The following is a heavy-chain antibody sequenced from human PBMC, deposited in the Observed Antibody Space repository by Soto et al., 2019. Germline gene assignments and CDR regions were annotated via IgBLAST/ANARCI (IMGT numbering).Heavy chain of an antibody. J-gene: IGHJ6*02. CDR2: ISGSGGST. Sequence: GGSLRLFCAASGFTFSSYAMSWVRQAPGKGLEWVSAISGSGGSTYYADSVKGRFTISRDNSKNTLYLQMNSLRAEDTAVYYCAKDKRPYCSSSTCYNYYGMDVWRQGTTDPVSS. CDR1: GFTFSSYA. CDR3: AKDKRPYCSSSTCYNYYGMDV. V-gene: IGHV3-23*01. D-gene: IGHD2-2*02.